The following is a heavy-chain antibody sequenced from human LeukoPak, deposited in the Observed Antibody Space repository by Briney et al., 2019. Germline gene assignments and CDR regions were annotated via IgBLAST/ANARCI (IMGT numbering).Heavy chain of an antibody. Sequence: GSVKVSCKASGCTFPAYYMHGVRQAPGQGREWRGWINPNSGGTNYAEKLQGRVTMARDTSISTAYMELSRLRSDDTAVYYCAREITTTVTTYGWFDPWGQGTLVTVSS. CDR3: AREITTTVTTYGWFDP. CDR1: GCTFPAYY. CDR2: INPNSGGT. D-gene: IGHD4-11*01. J-gene: IGHJ5*02. V-gene: IGHV1-2*02.